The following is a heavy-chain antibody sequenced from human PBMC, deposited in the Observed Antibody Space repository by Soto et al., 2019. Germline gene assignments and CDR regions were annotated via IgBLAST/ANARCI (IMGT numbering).Heavy chain of an antibody. V-gene: IGHV1-46*01. CDR3: ARDHVDTPMTNFDY. J-gene: IGHJ4*02. D-gene: IGHD5-18*01. Sequence: QVQLVQSGAEVKKPGASVKVSCRTSGYTFISYYIHWVRQAPGQGLEWMGLINPTDAYPDYAQKFQGRITVTRDTSTSIIYVELSSLRSENTAIYYCARDHVDTPMTNFDYWGQGTLVTVSS. CDR2: INPTDAYP. CDR1: GYTFISYY.